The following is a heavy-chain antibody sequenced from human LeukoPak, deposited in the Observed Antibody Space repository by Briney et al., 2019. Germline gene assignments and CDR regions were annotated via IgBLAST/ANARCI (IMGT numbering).Heavy chain of an antibody. CDR3: AREHTDGDYGWYFDL. V-gene: IGHV3-30*03. CDR2: ISYDGSNK. J-gene: IGHJ2*01. D-gene: IGHD4-17*01. Sequence: GGSLRLSCAASGFTFSSYGMHWVRQAPGKGLEWVAVISYDGSNKYYADSVKGRFTISRDNSKNTLYLQMNSLRAEDTAVYYCAREHTDGDYGWYFDLWGRGTLVTVSS. CDR1: GFTFSSYG.